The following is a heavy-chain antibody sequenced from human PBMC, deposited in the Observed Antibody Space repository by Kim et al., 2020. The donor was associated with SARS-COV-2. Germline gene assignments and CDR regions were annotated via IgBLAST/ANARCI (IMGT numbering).Heavy chain of an antibody. CDR2: T. CDR3: ARGEAKYYFDY. J-gene: IGHJ4*02. D-gene: IGHD5-12*01. V-gene: IGHV4-4*02. Sequence: TTDNPSLKSRVTISVDKSKNQFSLKLSSVTAADTAVYYCARGEAKYYFDYWGQGTLVTVSS.